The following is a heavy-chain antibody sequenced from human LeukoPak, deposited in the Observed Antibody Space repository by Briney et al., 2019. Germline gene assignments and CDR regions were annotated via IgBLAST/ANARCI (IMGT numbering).Heavy chain of an antibody. CDR3: ARQVVAVAGTGYFDY. CDR2: IFYSGST. D-gene: IGHD6-19*01. V-gene: IGHV4-39*01. CDR1: GGSISTTSYY. Sequence: SETLSLTCSVSGGSISTTSYYWGWIRQPPGKGLEWIGSIFYSGSTSYNPSLKSRVTVSVDTSKRQFSLKLSSVTAADTAVYFCARQVVAVAGTGYFDYWGQGTLVTVSS. J-gene: IGHJ4*02.